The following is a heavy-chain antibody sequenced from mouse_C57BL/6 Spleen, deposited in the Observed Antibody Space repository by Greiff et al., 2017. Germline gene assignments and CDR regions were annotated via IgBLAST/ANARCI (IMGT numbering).Heavy chain of an antibody. CDR1: GYTFTSYW. CDR3: ARENYSNYPYFDY. Sequence: QVQLQQPGAELVRPGSSVKLSCKASGYTFTSYWMHWVKQRPIQGLEWIGNIDPSDSETHYNQKFKDKATLTVDKSSSTAYMQLSSLTSEDSAVYYCARENYSNYPYFDYWGQGTTLTVSS. V-gene: IGHV1-52*01. J-gene: IGHJ2*01. D-gene: IGHD2-5*01. CDR2: IDPSDSET.